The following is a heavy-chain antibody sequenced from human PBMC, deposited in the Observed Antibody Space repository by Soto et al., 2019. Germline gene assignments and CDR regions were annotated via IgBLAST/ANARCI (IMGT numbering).Heavy chain of an antibody. Sequence: EVQLVESGGGLVQSGGSLRLSCAASGFTFSSYWMSWVRQAPGKGLEWVANIKQDGSEKYYVDSVKGRFTISRDNAKNSLYLQMNSLRAEDTAVYYCARDSSDYYGSGSYYNPEFGYWGQGTLVTVSS. D-gene: IGHD3-10*01. J-gene: IGHJ4*02. CDR2: IKQDGSEK. CDR3: ARDSSDYYGSGSYYNPEFGY. CDR1: GFTFSSYW. V-gene: IGHV3-7*01.